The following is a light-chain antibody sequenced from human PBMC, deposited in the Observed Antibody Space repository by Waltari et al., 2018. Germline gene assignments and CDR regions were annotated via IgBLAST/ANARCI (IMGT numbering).Light chain of an antibody. J-gene: IGKJ4*01. Sequence: DIQLTQSPSSLSASVGDRVSITCRASQTISSYLHWYQHKPGKAPQLLIYAASNLQSGVPSRFSGSGSGTDFTLVISNLQPEDFATYFCQQSYSAPPLTFGGGTKVEIK. CDR1: QTISSY. V-gene: IGKV1-39*01. CDR2: AAS. CDR3: QQSYSAPPLT.